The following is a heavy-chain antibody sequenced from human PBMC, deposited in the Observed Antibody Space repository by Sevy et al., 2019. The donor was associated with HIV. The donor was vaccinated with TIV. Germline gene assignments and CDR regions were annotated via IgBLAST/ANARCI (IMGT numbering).Heavy chain of an antibody. CDR1: GFIFSSYW. V-gene: IGHV3-7*01. CDR3: ARGGCSSTRCYQVGDWFDP. CDR2: INQDGSEK. J-gene: IGHJ5*02. D-gene: IGHD2-2*01. Sequence: GGSLRLSCAASGFIFSSYWMSWVRQAPGKGLEWVANINQDGSEKEYVDSVKGRFSISRDNAKNTVYLQMNSLRAEDTAVYYCARGGCSSTRCYQVGDWFDPWGQGTLVTVSS.